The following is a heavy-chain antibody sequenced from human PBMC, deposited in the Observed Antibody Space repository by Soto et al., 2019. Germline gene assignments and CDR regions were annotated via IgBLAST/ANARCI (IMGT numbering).Heavy chain of an antibody. CDR2: SGTSSGT. Sequence: LSLSCAASGFTFSSYAVGWVRQAPGKGLEWVSTSGTSSGTYYADSVKGRFTISRDNSKNTLYLQMNSLRAEDTAVYYCAKRVPYYFDSWGQGTLVTVSS. J-gene: IGHJ4*02. V-gene: IGHV3-23*01. CDR1: GFTFSSYA. CDR3: AKRVPYYFDS.